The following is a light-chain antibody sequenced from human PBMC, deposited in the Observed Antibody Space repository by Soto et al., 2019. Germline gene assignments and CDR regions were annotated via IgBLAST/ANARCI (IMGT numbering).Light chain of an antibody. J-gene: IGLJ1*01. CDR1: SNDVGSYNL. CDR3: CSYAGSSTIYV. V-gene: IGLV2-23*02. CDR2: EVS. Sequence: QSVLTQPASVSGSPGQSITISCTGTSNDVGSYNLVSWYQQHPGKAPKLMIYEVSKRPSGVSNRFSGSKSGNTASLTISGLQAEDEADYYCCSYAGSSTIYVFGTGTKVTVL.